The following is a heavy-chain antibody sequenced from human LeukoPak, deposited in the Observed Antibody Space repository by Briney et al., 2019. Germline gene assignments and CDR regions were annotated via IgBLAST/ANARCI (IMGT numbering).Heavy chain of an antibody. CDR3: ARDRMDTGTYFDY. CDR2: ISTYNGNT. Sequence: ASVKVSCRSSGYTFTTYGITWVRQAPGQGLEWMGWISTYNGNTNYAQKLQGRVTMTTDTSTSTAYMELRSLRSDDTAMYYCARDRMDTGTYFDYWGQGTLVTVSS. CDR1: GYTFTTYG. J-gene: IGHJ4*02. V-gene: IGHV1-18*01. D-gene: IGHD5-18*01.